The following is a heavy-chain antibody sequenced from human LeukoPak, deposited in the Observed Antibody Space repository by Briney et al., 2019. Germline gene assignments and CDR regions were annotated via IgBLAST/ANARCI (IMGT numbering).Heavy chain of an antibody. V-gene: IGHV3-7*01. CDR3: VRDVSDENDSASRMHLDS. J-gene: IGHJ4*02. D-gene: IGHD2-15*01. CDR1: GFTFSSYW. Sequence: GGSLRLSCAASGFTFSSYWMHWVRQAPGKGLEWVANIKKDGREKHYVDSVKGRFAISRDNARNSLFLQMNSLRAEDTAVYYCVRDVSDENDSASRMHLDSWGQGTLVSVSS. CDR2: IKKDGREK.